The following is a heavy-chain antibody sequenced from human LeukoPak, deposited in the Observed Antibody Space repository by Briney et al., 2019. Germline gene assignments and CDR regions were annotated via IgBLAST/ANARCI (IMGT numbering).Heavy chain of an antibody. Sequence: GGSLRLSCTASGFTFGDYAMSWVRQAPGKGLKWVGFIRSKAYGGTTEYAASVKGRFTISRDDSKSIAYLQMNSLKTEDTAVYYCTRRYYDSSGYCTFDYWGQGTLVTVSS. J-gene: IGHJ4*02. V-gene: IGHV3-49*04. D-gene: IGHD3-22*01. CDR3: TRRYYDSSGYCTFDY. CDR2: IRSKAYGGTT. CDR1: GFTFGDYA.